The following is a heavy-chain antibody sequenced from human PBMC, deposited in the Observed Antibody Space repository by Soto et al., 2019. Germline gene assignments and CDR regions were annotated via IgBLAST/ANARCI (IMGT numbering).Heavy chain of an antibody. V-gene: IGHV2-5*02. CDR3: AHRRVRGAMDI. CDR2: IYWDDDK. J-gene: IGHJ6*02. CDR1: GLSARTSEVG. Sequence: QITLKESGPTLGKPTQTLTLTCAVSGLSARTSEVGLGWFRQPPGKVLEWLAHIYWDDDKRYCPSLKNRLTNTKDTSQNQVVISMSDMDTVDTCTYYGAHRRVRGAMDIWGQGITVTVSS. D-gene: IGHD6-13*01.